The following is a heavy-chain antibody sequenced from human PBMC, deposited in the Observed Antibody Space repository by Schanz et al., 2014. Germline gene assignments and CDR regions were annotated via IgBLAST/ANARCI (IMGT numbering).Heavy chain of an antibody. D-gene: IGHD6-6*01. V-gene: IGHV3-23*04. CDR2: IRGSGGST. CDR1: GFTFSNYA. J-gene: IGHJ6*02. Sequence: VQLVESGGCLAQPGGSLRLSCAASGFTFSNYAMNWVRQAPGKGLKWVSGIRGSGGSTYYADSVKGRFTISRDNSKNTLYLRMNSLRAEDTAVYYCARGYSSSMDVWGQGTTVTVSS. CDR3: ARGYSSSMDV.